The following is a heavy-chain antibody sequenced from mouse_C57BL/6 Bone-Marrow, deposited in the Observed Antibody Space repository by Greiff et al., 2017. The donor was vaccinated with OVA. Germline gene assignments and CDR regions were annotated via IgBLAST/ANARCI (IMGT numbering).Heavy chain of an antibody. CDR1: GFTFTDYY. D-gene: IGHD1-1*01. CDR3: ARWHYYGSSPYWYFDV. CDR2: IRNKANGYTT. J-gene: IGHJ1*03. V-gene: IGHV7-3*01. Sequence: EVKLQESGGGLVQPGGSLSLSCAASGFTFTDYYMSWVRQPPGKALEWLGFIRNKANGYTTEYSASVKGRFTISRDNSQSILYLQMNALRAEDSATYYFARWHYYGSSPYWYFDVWGTGTTVTVSS.